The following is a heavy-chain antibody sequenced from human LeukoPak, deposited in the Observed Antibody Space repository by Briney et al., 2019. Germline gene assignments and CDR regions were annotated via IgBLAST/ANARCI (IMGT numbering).Heavy chain of an antibody. D-gene: IGHD2-2*01. CDR3: ARVPDCISTSCYGEYYMDV. V-gene: IGHV4-30-4*08. Sequence: SETLSLTCTVSGGSISSDDYYWSWIRQPPGKGLEWIGYIYYSGSTYYNPSLGSRVTISVDTSENQFSLKLSSVTAADTAVYYCARVPDCISTSCYGEYYMDVWGKGTTVTVSS. CDR2: IYYSGST. CDR1: GGSISSDDYY. J-gene: IGHJ6*03.